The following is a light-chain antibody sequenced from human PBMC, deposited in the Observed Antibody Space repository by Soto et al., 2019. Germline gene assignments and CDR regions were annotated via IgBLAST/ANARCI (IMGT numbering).Light chain of an antibody. CDR2: DAS. J-gene: IGKJ1*01. V-gene: IGKV3D-7*01. CDR1: QSVSSSF. CDR3: QRYDTFSRT. Sequence: PGERVTLSYRASQSVSSSFLTWFQQKPGRAPRLLIYDASTRATSIPARFSGSGSGTDFTLTISSLQPDDYATYYCQRYDTFSRTFGPGTKVDIK.